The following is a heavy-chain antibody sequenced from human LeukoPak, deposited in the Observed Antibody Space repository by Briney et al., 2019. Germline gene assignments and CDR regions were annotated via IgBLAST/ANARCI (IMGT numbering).Heavy chain of an antibody. CDR3: ARGLFKNDYGY. CDR1: GYTFTSYY. V-gene: IGHV1-46*01. Sequence: GASVKVSCKASGYTFTSYYMHWVRQAPAQGLEWMGIINPSDGSTSYAQKFQGRVTMTRDTSTSTVYMELSSLRSEDTAVYYCARGLFKNDYGYWGQGTLVTVSS. CDR2: INPSDGST. D-gene: IGHD4-17*01. J-gene: IGHJ4*02.